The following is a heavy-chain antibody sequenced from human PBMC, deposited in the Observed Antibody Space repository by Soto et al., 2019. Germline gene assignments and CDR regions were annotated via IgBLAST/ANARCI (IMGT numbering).Heavy chain of an antibody. V-gene: IGHV3-21*01. CDR3: ARGDDFWSAIRRSKYYYGMDV. CDR2: ISSSSSYI. D-gene: IGHD3-3*01. CDR1: GFTFSSYS. Sequence: PGGSLRLSCAASGFTFSSYSMNWVRQAPGKGLEWVSSISSSSSYIYYADSVKGRFTISRDNAKNSLYLQMNSLRAEDTAVYYCARGDDFWSAIRRSKYYYGMDVWGQGTTVTVS. J-gene: IGHJ6*02.